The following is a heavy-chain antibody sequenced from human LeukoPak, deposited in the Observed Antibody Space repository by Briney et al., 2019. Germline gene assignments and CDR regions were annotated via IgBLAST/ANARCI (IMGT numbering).Heavy chain of an antibody. CDR2: IYYSGNT. J-gene: IGHJ5*02. V-gene: IGHV4-39*01. CDR3: ARQIRYTYDPNWFHP. Sequence: SETLSLTCSVSGDSIAAPSYYWAWIRQPPGKGLEGIASIYYSGNTNYDPSLQSQVTISVDTSKNQFSLSLSSVTAADTAVYYCARQIRYTYDPNWFHPWGQGTLVTVSS. CDR1: GDSIAAPSYY. D-gene: IGHD5-12*01.